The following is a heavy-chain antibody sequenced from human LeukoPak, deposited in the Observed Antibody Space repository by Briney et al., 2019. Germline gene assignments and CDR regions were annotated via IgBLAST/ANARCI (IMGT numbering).Heavy chain of an antibody. D-gene: IGHD1-26*01. Sequence: GASVKVSCKASGYTFTAYYIHWVRQAPGQGLEWLGWINPNSGDTNYAQKFQGRVTMTRDTSTTTAYMELSRLKSDDTAVYYCARGLMFAVGVGYFAYGGQGTLVTVSS. CDR3: ARGLMFAVGVGYFAY. CDR1: GYTFTAYY. CDR2: INPNSGDT. J-gene: IGHJ4*02. V-gene: IGHV1-2*02.